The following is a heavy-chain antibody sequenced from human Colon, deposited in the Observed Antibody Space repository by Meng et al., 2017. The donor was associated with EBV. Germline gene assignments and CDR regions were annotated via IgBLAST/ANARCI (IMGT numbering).Heavy chain of an antibody. CDR2: IYYSGST. D-gene: IGHD6-13*01. Sequence: QLQRQYSGPGLVRPSQTLSLSCTVVGGSISNGGYCWSWIRQPTGKGLEWIGYIYYSGSTYFNPSLKSRSFMSVDTSKNQFSLSLNSVTAADTAVYYCAREENTSGWYYHWGQGTLVTVSS. J-gene: IGHJ4*02. CDR1: GGSISNGGYC. CDR3: AREENTSGWYYH. V-gene: IGHV4-30-4*01.